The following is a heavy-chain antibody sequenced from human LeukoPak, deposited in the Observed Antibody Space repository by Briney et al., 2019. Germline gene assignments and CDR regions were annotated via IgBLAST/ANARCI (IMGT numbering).Heavy chain of an antibody. J-gene: IGHJ4*02. CDR3: AYSSADS. D-gene: IGHD3-22*01. Sequence: GSLRLSCSASGFTFSSYAMYWVRQAPGKGLEYVSAISTNGGGSYYADSVKGRFTISRDNSKNTLYLQMSSLRAEDTAVYYCAYSSADSWGQGTLVTVSS. CDR2: ISTNGGGS. CDR1: GFTFSSYA. V-gene: IGHV3-64D*09.